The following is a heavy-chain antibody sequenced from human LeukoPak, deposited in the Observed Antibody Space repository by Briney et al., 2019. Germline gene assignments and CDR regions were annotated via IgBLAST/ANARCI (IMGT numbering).Heavy chain of an antibody. Sequence: GGSLRLSCAASGFTFSTYAIHWVRQAPGKGLEWVAAIWYDGSNQYYPDSVKGRLSISRDNSKNTLYLQMNSLTADDTALYYCGRDLGLWSPGDWGQGTLVTVSS. CDR2: IWYDGSNQ. V-gene: IGHV3-33*01. J-gene: IGHJ1*01. D-gene: IGHD3-10*01. CDR3: GRDLGLWSPGD. CDR1: GFTFSTYA.